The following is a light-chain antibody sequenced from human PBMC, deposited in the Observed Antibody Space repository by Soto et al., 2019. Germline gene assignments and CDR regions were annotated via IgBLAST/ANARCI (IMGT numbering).Light chain of an antibody. Sequence: IAVTQKPATLSVSPGEIAGLCCRASQTIGSNLAWYQQKPGQPPRLLIYGAASRATGIPGRFSGSGSGTDFTLTISRLEPEDFAVYYCQQYGSSGTFGQGTNVDI. CDR2: GAA. J-gene: IGKJ1*01. CDR3: QQYGSSGT. V-gene: IGKV3-20*01. CDR1: QTIGSN.